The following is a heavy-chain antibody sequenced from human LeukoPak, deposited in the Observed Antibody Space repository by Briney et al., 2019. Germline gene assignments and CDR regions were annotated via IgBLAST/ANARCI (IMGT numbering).Heavy chain of an antibody. CDR1: GYTFTSYG. CDR2: ISAYDGNT. CDR3: ATATKGDYYDSSGYYPGEAFDI. V-gene: IGHV1-18*01. D-gene: IGHD3-22*01. Sequence: GASVKVSCKASGYTFTSYGISWVRQAPGQGLEWMGWISAYDGNTNYAQKLQGRMTMTTDTSTSTAYMELRSLRSDDTAVYYCATATKGDYYDSSGYYPGEAFDIWGQGTMVTVSS. J-gene: IGHJ3*02.